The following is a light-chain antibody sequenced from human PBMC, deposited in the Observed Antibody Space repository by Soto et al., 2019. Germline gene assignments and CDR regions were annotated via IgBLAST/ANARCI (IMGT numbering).Light chain of an antibody. CDR1: SSDVGDYNS. Sequence: QSVLTQPASVSGSPGQSITISCTATSSDVGDYNSVSWYQQHPGKAPKLIIYEVSNRPSGLSNRFSGSKSGNTASLTISGLQXEDEADYYCSSYTGNNTLYVFGHGTKV. J-gene: IGLJ1*01. CDR2: EVS. CDR3: SSYTGNNTLYV. V-gene: IGLV2-14*01.